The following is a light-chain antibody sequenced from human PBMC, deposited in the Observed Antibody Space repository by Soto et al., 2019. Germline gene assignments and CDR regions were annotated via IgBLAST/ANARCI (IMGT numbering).Light chain of an antibody. V-gene: IGKV3-20*01. J-gene: IGKJ1*01. CDR1: QSVSSSF. CDR2: GAS. CDR3: QQYGSSSWT. Sequence: ETVLTQAPGTLSLSPGERATLSCWASQSVSSSFLSWYQQKPGHAPRLLSYGASRRTTGIPDRFSGSGSGTDFTLTISRLEPEDFAVYYYQQYGSSSWTFGQGTQVEIK.